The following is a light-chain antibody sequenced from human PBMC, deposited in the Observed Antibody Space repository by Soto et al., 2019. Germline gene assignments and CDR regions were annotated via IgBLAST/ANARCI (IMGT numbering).Light chain of an antibody. J-gene: IGLJ2*01. CDR2: RNT. CDR1: NSNIGSNY. CDR3: TTRDDSLSGLVV. V-gene: IGLV1-47*01. Sequence: QSVLTQPPSASGAPGQRVTISCFVSNSNIGSNYLYWYQQLPGTSPKVLIYRNTERPPGVPDRFSGSKSGTSASLAISQLPVDDETHYYRTTRDDSLSGLVVFGRGTKLTVL.